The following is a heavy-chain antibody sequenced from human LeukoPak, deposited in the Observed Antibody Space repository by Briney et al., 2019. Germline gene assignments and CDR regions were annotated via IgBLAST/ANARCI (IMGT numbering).Heavy chain of an antibody. D-gene: IGHD4-17*01. CDR2: INSDGSRT. CDR1: GVTFSSDW. J-gene: IGHJ6*03. V-gene: IGHV3-74*01. Sequence: QPGGSLRLSSAASGVTFSSDWMHSGRQAPGKGLVWVSRINSDGSRTSYADSVKGRFTISRDNAKNTLYLQMNSLRAEDTAVYYCARVPYGEDYYYYYMDVWGKGTTVTVSS. CDR3: ARVPYGEDYYYYYMDV.